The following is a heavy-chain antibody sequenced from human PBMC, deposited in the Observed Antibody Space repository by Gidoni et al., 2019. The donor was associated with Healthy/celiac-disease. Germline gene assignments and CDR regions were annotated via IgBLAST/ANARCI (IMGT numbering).Heavy chain of an antibody. Sequence: EVQLLESGGGLVQPGGSLSLSRAAPGFTVSSYAMSWVRQAPGKGLEWVSAISGSGGSTYYADSVKGRFTISRDNSKNTLYLQMNSLRAEDTAVYYCAAAGSIAARPGVGWFDPWGQGTLVTVSS. CDR2: ISGSGGST. V-gene: IGHV3-23*01. D-gene: IGHD6-6*01. CDR1: GFTVSSYA. CDR3: AAAGSIAARPGVGWFDP. J-gene: IGHJ5*02.